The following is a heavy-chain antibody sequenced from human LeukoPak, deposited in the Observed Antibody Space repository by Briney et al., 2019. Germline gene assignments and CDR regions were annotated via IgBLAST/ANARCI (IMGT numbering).Heavy chain of an antibody. CDR3: ARSRKYTGYVLYY. CDR1: GGSFSGYY. CDR2: VVHGGST. D-gene: IGHD5-12*01. V-gene: IGHV4-34*12. Sequence: SETLSLTCAVYGGSFSGYYWSWIRQPPGKGLEWIGEVVHGGSTDYNPSLKSRVTISVDKSKNQFSLRLSSVTTADTAVYYCARSRKYTGYVLYYGAQETLVTVPS. J-gene: IGHJ4*02.